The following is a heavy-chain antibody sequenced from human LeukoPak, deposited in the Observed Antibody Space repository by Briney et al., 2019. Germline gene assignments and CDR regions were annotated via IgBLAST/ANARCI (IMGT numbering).Heavy chain of an antibody. CDR1: GFTFSSYA. V-gene: IGHV3-23*01. J-gene: IGHJ4*02. Sequence: GGSLRLSCAASGFTFSSYAMNWVRQAPGKGLEWVSVISGSGDTTYYADSVKGRFTISRDNAKNSLYLQMNSLRAEDTAVYYCARDVEKYSSSSNDYWGQGTLVTVSS. CDR3: ARDVEKYSSSSNDY. CDR2: ISGSGDTT. D-gene: IGHD6-6*01.